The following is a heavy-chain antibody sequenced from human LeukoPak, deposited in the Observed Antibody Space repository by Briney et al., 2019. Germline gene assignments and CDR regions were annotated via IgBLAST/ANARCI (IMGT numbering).Heavy chain of an antibody. CDR3: ARLGGGSGSYEGEYYFDY. Sequence: PSETLSLTCTVSGGSISSYYWSWIRQPPGKGLEWSGYIYTSGSTNYNPSLKSRVTISVDTSKNQSSLKLSSVTAADTAVYYCARLGGGSGSYEGEYYFDYWGQGTLVTVSS. V-gene: IGHV4-4*09. CDR1: GGSISSYY. D-gene: IGHD3-10*01. J-gene: IGHJ4*02. CDR2: IYTSGST.